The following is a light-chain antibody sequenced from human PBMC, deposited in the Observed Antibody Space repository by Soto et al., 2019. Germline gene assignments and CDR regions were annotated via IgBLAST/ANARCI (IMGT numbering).Light chain of an antibody. CDR1: QTFSSH. CDR2: DAS. J-gene: IGKJ5*01. CDR3: QQRSNWPPVIT. Sequence: EIVLTQSPATLSLSPGERATLSCRASQTFSSHLAWYQQKPGQAPRLLICDASKRATGIPARFSGRGSGTDFTLTISSLEPEDFAVYYRQQRSNWPPVITFGQGTRLEIK. V-gene: IGKV3-11*01.